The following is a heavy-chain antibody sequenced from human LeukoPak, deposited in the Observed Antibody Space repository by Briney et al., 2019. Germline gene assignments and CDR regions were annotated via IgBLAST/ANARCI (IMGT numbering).Heavy chain of an antibody. Sequence: GGSLRLSCAASGFTFSSYWMSWVRQAPGKGLEWVSAASGSGGSTYYADSVKGRFTTSRDNSKNTLYLQMNSLRAEDTAVYYCAKDLGSVVTPPSLDYWGQGTLVTVSS. D-gene: IGHD4-23*01. CDR3: AKDLGSVVTPPSLDY. CDR2: ASGSGGST. CDR1: GFTFSSYW. J-gene: IGHJ4*02. V-gene: IGHV3-23*01.